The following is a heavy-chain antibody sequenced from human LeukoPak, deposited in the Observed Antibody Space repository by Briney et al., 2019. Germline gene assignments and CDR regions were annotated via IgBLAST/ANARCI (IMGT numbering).Heavy chain of an antibody. CDR1: GFTFSSYA. D-gene: IGHD3-10*01. J-gene: IGHJ4*02. CDR3: ARGQQLWFGELN. Sequence: WGSLRLSCAASGFTFSSYAMHWVRQAPGKGLEWVAVISYDGSNKYYADSVKGRFTISRDNSKNTLYLQINSLRAEDTAVYYCARGQQLWFGELNWGQGTLVTVSS. CDR2: ISYDGSNK. V-gene: IGHV3-30*04.